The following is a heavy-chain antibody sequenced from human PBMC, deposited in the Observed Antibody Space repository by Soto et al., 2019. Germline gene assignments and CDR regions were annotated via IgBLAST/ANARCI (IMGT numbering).Heavy chain of an antibody. J-gene: IGHJ4*02. CDR3: ARLTLAQDSSGYHIFDY. D-gene: IGHD3-22*01. CDR2: ISSSSSYT. Sequence: PGGSLRLSCAASGFTFSDYYMSWIHQAPGKGLEWVSYISSSSSYTNYADSVKGRFTMSVDRSINTAYLEWSSLKASDSAMYYCARLTLAQDSSGYHIFDYWGLGTLVTVSS. V-gene: IGHV3-11*03. CDR1: GFTFSDYY.